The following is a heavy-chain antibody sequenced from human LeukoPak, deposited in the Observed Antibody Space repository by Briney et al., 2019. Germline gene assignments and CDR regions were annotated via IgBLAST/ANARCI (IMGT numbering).Heavy chain of an antibody. CDR2: IHGGGDGT. Sequence: GGSLRLSCAASGFTFSNFAMSWVRQAPGRGLEWVSPIHGGGDGTLYADSVKGRFTISRDDSRNTLLLQMNSLRADDTAVYFCARASGTYSPDLYYFDYWGQGTRVTVSS. J-gene: IGHJ4*02. CDR3: ARASGTYSPDLYYFDY. V-gene: IGHV3-23*01. CDR1: GFTFSNFA. D-gene: IGHD1-26*01.